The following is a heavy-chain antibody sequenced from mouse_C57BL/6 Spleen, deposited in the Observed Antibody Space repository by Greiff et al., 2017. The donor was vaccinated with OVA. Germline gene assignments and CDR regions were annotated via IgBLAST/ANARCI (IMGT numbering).Heavy chain of an antibody. J-gene: IGHJ3*01. CDR2: IYPSDSET. V-gene: IGHV1-61*01. D-gene: IGHD3-2*02. CDR1: GYTFTSYW. CDR3: ARSADSSGGPWFAY. Sequence: VQLQQPGAELVRPGSSVKLSCKASGYTFTSYWMDWVKQRPGQGLEWIGNIYPSDSETHYNQKFKDKATLTVDKSSSPAYMQLSSLTSEDSAVYYCARSADSSGGPWFAYGGQGTLVTVSA.